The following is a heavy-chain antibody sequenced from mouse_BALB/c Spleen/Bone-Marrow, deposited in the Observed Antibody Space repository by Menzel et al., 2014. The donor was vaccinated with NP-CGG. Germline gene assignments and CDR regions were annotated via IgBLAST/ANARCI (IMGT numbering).Heavy chain of an antibody. CDR2: INPSNGRT. V-gene: IGHV1S81*02. Sequence: QVQLQQSGAELVKPGASVKLSCKASGYTFTSYWMHWVKQRPGQGLEWIGEINPSNGRTNYNEKFKSKATLTVDKSSSTAYMQLSSLTSEDSAVYYCARYPHYYGSSYGYFDVWGAGTTVTVSS. CDR1: GYTFTSYW. CDR3: ARYPHYYGSSYGYFDV. J-gene: IGHJ1*01. D-gene: IGHD1-1*01.